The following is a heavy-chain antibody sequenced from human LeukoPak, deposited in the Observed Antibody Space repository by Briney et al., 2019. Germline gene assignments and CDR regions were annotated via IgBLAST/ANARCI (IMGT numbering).Heavy chain of an antibody. D-gene: IGHD3-10*01. Sequence: PGGSLTLSCAASGFTFSSYAMSWVRQAPGKGLEWVSAISGSGGSTYYADSVKGQFTISRDNSKNTLYLQMNSLRAEDTAVYYCAKCGSGSAIEYYFDYWGQGTLVTVSS. CDR2: ISGSGGST. CDR1: GFTFSSYA. J-gene: IGHJ4*02. V-gene: IGHV3-23*01. CDR3: AKCGSGSAIEYYFDY.